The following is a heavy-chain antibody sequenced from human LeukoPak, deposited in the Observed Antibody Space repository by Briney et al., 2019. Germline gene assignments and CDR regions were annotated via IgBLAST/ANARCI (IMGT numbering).Heavy chain of an antibody. Sequence: GESLKISCKGSGYSFTSYWISWVRQMPGKGLGWMGRIDPSGSYTNYSPSFQGHVTIPADKSISTAYLQWSSLKASDTAMYYCARHPGPIVVVPAAYWFDPWGQGTLVTVSS. J-gene: IGHJ5*02. V-gene: IGHV5-10-1*01. CDR3: ARHPGPIVVVPAAYWFDP. CDR2: IDPSGSYT. D-gene: IGHD2-2*01. CDR1: GYSFTSYW.